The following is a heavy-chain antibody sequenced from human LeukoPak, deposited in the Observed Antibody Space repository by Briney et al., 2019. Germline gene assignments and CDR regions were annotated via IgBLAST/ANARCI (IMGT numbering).Heavy chain of an antibody. Sequence: PLGALRLSCVASGFTFSNFVMHWVRQSPGKGLEYVSGIDTNEDLTYYPSSVKGRFTISRDNSKNTLHLQMDTLRPEDTAVYYCVRDVKYYFGSGSYRWGQGTLVTVSS. V-gene: IGHV3-64*01. D-gene: IGHD3-10*01. CDR3: VRDVKYYFGSGSYR. CDR1: GFTFSNFV. J-gene: IGHJ4*02. CDR2: IDTNEDLT.